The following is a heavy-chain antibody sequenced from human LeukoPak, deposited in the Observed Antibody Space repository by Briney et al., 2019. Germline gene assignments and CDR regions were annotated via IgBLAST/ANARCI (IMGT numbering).Heavy chain of an antibody. Sequence: SGGSLRLSCAASGFTFSSYAMSWVRQAPGKGLDWVSAISGSGGSTYYADSVKGRFTISRDNSKNTLYLQMSSLRAEDTAVYYXAKEDDILTXPXXYXXYWGQGT. CDR1: GFTFSSYA. CDR3: AKEDDILTXPXXYXXY. J-gene: IGHJ4*02. CDR2: ISGSGGST. D-gene: IGHD3-9*01. V-gene: IGHV3-23*01.